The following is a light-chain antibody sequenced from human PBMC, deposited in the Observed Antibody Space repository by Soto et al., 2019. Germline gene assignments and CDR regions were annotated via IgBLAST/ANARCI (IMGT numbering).Light chain of an antibody. CDR3: SAHGAANNSYV. CDR2: EVS. J-gene: IGLJ1*01. Sequence: QSVLAQPPSASGSPGQSVTISCTGTSSDLGAYDYVSWYQQHPGKVPKLMIYEVSKRPSGVPDRFSASKSGNTASLTVSGLHAEDEAEYYCSAHGAANNSYVSGTGTKSPS. CDR1: SSDLGAYDY. V-gene: IGLV2-8*01.